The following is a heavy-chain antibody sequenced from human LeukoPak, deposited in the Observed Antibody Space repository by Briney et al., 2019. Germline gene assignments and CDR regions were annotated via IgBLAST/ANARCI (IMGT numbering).Heavy chain of an antibody. CDR1: GFSLTDYH. CDR2: INPNTGGT. CDR3: ARAPMIVVVFPPRLDF. V-gene: IGHV1-2*02. J-gene: IGHJ4*02. Sequence: ASVKVSCKAPGFSLTDYHIHWVRQAPGQGLEWMGWINPNTGGTNYAQKFQGRVTMTSDTSISTAYMELSSLKSDDTAMYYCARAPMIVVVFPPRLDFWGQGTLVTVSS. D-gene: IGHD3-22*01.